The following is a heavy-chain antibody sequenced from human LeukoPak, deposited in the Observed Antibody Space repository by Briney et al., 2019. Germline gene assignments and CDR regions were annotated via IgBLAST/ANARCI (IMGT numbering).Heavy chain of an antibody. Sequence: ASVKVSCKASGYSFTGYYMHWVRQAPGQGLEWMGRINPNSGGTNYAQKFQGRVTMTRDTSISTAYMELSRLKSDDTAVYYCARGLRNSGSYSVDYWGQGTLVTVSS. CDR2: INPNSGGT. D-gene: IGHD1-26*01. J-gene: IGHJ4*02. CDR3: ARGLRNSGSYSVDY. CDR1: GYSFTGYY. V-gene: IGHV1-2*06.